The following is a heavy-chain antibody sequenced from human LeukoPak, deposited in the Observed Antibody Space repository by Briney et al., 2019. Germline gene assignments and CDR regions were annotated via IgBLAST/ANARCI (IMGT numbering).Heavy chain of an antibody. D-gene: IGHD5-24*01. CDR3: SRGTDAYKGGNY. CDR2: IHPSGTT. J-gene: IGHJ4*02. CDR1: GGSISSSSYY. Sequence: SETLSLTCTVSGGSISSSSYYWGWIRQPPGKGLEWIGEIHPSGTTYYNPSLNSRVIISADTSKKQFSLKLTSVTAADTAVYFCSRGTDAYKGGNYWGQGTLVTVSS. V-gene: IGHV4-39*07.